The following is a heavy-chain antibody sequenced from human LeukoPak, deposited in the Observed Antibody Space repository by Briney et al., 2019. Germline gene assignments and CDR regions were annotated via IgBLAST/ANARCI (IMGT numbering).Heavy chain of an antibody. J-gene: IGHJ4*02. V-gene: IGHV1-2*02. CDR2: INPNSGGT. CDR3: ARDIVVVPAAMFEDAESGGY. D-gene: IGHD2-2*01. CDR1: GYTFTSYA. Sequence: GASVKVSCKASGYTFTSYAMNWVRQAPGQGLEWMGWINPNSGGTNYAQKFQGRVTMTRDTSISTAYMELSRLRSDDTAVYYCARDIVVVPAAMFEDAESGGYWGQGTLVTVSS.